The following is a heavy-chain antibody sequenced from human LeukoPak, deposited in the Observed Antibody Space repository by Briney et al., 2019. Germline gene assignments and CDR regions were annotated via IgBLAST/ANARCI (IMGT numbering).Heavy chain of an antibody. D-gene: IGHD2-15*01. CDR3: AREADCSGGSCYRGAFDI. CDR1: GFTLSQYA. J-gene: IGHJ3*02. Sequence: GRPLRLSCAASGFTLSQYAMHWVRQAPGKGLEWVAAIWYDGSNDYYADSVKGRFTISRDNSKNTLSLQMNSLRAEDTAVYYCAREADCSGGSCYRGAFDIWGQGTMVTVSS. CDR2: IWYDGSND. V-gene: IGHV3-33*01.